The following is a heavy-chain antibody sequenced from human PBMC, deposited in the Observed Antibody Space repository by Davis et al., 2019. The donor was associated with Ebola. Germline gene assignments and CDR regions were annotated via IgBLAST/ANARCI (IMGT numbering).Heavy chain of an antibody. CDR2: ISAYNGNT. CDR3: ARRRTWYGTGLDY. D-gene: IGHD6-13*01. V-gene: IGHV1-18*04. Sequence: ASVKVSCKASGYTFTSYYMHWVRQAPGQGLEWMGWISAYNGNTRYAQKFQGRVTMTTDTSTNTAYMEVRGLKSDDTAVYYCARRRTWYGTGLDYWGQGTLVTVSS. J-gene: IGHJ4*02. CDR1: GYTFTSYY.